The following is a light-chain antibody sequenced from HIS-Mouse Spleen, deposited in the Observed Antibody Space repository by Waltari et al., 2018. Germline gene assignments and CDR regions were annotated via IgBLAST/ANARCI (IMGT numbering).Light chain of an antibody. CDR3: QQSYSTPRT. CDR2: AAS. J-gene: IGKJ1*01. Sequence: DIQMTQSPSSLSASVGDRVTITCRASQSISSYLHWYQQKPGKAPKDLIYAASSLQSGVPSRFSGSGSGTDFTLTISSLQPEDFATYYCQQSYSTPRTFGQGTKVEIK. V-gene: IGKV1-39*01. CDR1: QSISSY.